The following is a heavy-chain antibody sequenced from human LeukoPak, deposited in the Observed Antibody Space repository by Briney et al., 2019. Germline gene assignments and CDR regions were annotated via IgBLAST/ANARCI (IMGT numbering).Heavy chain of an antibody. CDR1: GGSISSGDYY. V-gene: IGHV4-30-4*08. CDR3: ARGRDYYGSDPAAFDI. CDR2: IYYSGST. D-gene: IGHD3-10*01. Sequence: SQTLSLTCTVSGGSISSGDYYWSWIRQLPGKGLEWIGYIYYSGSTYYNPSLKSRVTISVDTSKNQFSLKLSSVTAADTAVYYCARGRDYYGSDPAAFDIWGQGTMVTVSS. J-gene: IGHJ3*02.